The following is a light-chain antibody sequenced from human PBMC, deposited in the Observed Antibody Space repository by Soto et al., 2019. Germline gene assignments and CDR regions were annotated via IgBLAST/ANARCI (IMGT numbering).Light chain of an antibody. V-gene: IGKV4-1*01. CDR2: WAS. CDR1: QSVLYSSNNKNY. J-gene: IGKJ4*01. CDR3: QQYYSTPLT. Sequence: DIVMTQSPDSLAVSLGERATINCKSSQSVLYSSNNKNYLAWYQQKPGQPPKLLIYWASTRESGVPDRFSGNWSGTDFTLTISSLQAEDVAVYYCQQYYSTPLTFGGGTKVEIK.